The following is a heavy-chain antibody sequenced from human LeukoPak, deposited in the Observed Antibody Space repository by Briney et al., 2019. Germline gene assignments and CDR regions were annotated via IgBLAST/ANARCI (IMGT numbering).Heavy chain of an antibody. J-gene: IGHJ4*02. V-gene: IGHV4-30-4*01. CDR3: ARGPQIWFGELTAFGY. Sequence: SETLSLTCTVSGGSISSGDYYWSWIRQPPGKGLEWIGYIYYSGSTYYNPSLKSRVTISVDTSKNQFSLKLSSVTAADTAVYYCARGPQIWFGELTAFGYWGQGTLVTVSS. CDR1: GGSISSGDYY. CDR2: IYYSGST. D-gene: IGHD3-10*01.